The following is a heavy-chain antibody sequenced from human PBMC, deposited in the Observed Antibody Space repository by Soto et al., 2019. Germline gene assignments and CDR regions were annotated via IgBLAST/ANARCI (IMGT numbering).Heavy chain of an antibody. CDR3: ARHQQWLVQPCFDY. CDR1: GGSISSSSYY. Sequence: QLQLQESGPGLVKPSETLSLTCTVSGGSISSSSYYWGWIRQPPGKGLEWIGSIHYSGSIYYNSSLNSRITISVDTSKNQFSLKLSSVTAADTAVYYFARHQQWLVQPCFDYWGQGTLVTGSS. CDR2: IHYSGSI. V-gene: IGHV4-39*01. D-gene: IGHD6-19*01. J-gene: IGHJ4*02.